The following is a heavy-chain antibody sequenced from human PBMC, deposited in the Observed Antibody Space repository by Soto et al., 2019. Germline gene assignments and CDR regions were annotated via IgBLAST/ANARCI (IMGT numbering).Heavy chain of an antibody. V-gene: IGHV4-34*01. Sequence: SETLALTCTCSCGSISSYYWSLIRHAPGNGLEWIGEINHSGSTNYNPSLKSRVTISVDTSKNQFSLKLSSVTAADTAVYYCARDRRYDSSGYYPGRYFDYWGQGTLVTVSS. CDR2: INHSGST. CDR1: CGSISSYY. D-gene: IGHD3-22*01. CDR3: ARDRRYDSSGYYPGRYFDY. J-gene: IGHJ4*02.